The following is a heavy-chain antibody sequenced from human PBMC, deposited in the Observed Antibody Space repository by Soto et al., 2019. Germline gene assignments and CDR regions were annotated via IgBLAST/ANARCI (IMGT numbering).Heavy chain of an antibody. CDR1: GGTFSSHV. J-gene: IGHJ4*02. Sequence: QVQLVQSGAEVKKPGSSVKVSCKASGGTFSSHVFNWVRQAPGQGLEWVGGIMPIIGTANYAQKFQGRVTITADESTSTGYMELSSLRSEDTAVYYCARDLEFRDGNISHLDYWGQGTLVTVSS. D-gene: IGHD3-10*01. V-gene: IGHV1-69*01. CDR2: IMPIIGTA. CDR3: ARDLEFRDGNISHLDY.